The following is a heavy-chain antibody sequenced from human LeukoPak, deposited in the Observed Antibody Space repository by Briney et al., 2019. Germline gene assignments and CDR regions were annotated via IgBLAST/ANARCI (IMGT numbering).Heavy chain of an antibody. Sequence: GGSLRLSCVVSGFTFSTHAMTWVRQAPGKGLEWVAFIRYDGSNKYYADSVKGRFTISRDNSKNTLYLQMNSLRAEDTAVYYCAKDLVPAAINFDYMDVWGKGTTVTVSS. CDR3: AKDLVPAAINFDYMDV. V-gene: IGHV3-30*02. CDR1: GFTFSTHA. D-gene: IGHD2-2*02. CDR2: IRYDGSNK. J-gene: IGHJ6*03.